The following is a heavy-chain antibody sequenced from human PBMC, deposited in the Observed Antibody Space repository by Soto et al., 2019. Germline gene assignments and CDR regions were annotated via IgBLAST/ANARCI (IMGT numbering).Heavy chain of an antibody. CDR1: GGSISSGGYS. V-gene: IGHV4-30-2*01. D-gene: IGHD3-22*01. J-gene: IGHJ4*02. Sequence: SETLSLTCAVSGGSISSGGYSWSWIRQPPGKGLEWIGYIYHSGSTYYSPSLKSRVTISVDRSKNQFSLKLSSVTAADTAVYYCARVSGYYYGVDYWGQGTPVTVSS. CDR3: ARVSGYYYGVDY. CDR2: IYHSGST.